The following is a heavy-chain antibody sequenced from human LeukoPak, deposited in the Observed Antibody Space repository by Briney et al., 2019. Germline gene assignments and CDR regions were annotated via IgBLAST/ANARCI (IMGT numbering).Heavy chain of an antibody. CDR1: GFNFDEYA. CDR2: ISSNSDDI. Sequence: PGRSLRLSCVGSGFNFDEYAMHWVRQPPGKGLEWVSGISSNSDDIGYADSVKGRFTISRDSAKKYLYLQMNSLRAEDTALYYCAKDRYCTSSSCPIDYWGRGTLVTVSS. D-gene: IGHD2-15*01. J-gene: IGHJ4*02. CDR3: AKDRYCTSSSCPIDY. V-gene: IGHV3-9*01.